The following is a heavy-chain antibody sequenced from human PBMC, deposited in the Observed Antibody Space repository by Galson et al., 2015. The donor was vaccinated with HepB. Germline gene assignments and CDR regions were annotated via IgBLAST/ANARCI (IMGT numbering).Heavy chain of an antibody. Sequence: SLRLSCAASGFTFDDYTMHWVRQAPGKGLEWVSLINWDGDSTFYADSVKGRFTISRDNRKNSLYLQMNSLITEDTALYYCTKDTSTGWSGGYFDYWGQGTLVTVSS. CDR3: TKDTSTGWSGGYFDY. V-gene: IGHV3-43*01. D-gene: IGHD6-19*01. CDR2: INWDGDST. CDR1: GFTFDDYT. J-gene: IGHJ4*02.